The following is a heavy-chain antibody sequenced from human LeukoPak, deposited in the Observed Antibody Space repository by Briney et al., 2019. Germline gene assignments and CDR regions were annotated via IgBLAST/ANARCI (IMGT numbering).Heavy chain of an antibody. CDR1: GFTFSSYW. CDR2: INSDGSST. CDR3: AKRGGKYYDIFPDYYFDY. V-gene: IGHV3-74*01. D-gene: IGHD3-9*01. J-gene: IGHJ4*02. Sequence: GGSLRLSCAASGFTFSSYWMHWVRQAPGKGLVWVSRINSDGSSTSYADSVKGRFTISRDNSKNTLYLQMNSLRAEDTAVYYCAKRGGKYYDIFPDYYFDYWGQGTLVTVSS.